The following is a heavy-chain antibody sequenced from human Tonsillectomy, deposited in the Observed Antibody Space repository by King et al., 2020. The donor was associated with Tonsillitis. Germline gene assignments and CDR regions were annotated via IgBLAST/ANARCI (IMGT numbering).Heavy chain of an antibody. CDR1: GFTFRSYD. CDR2: IGTAGDT. V-gene: IGHV3-13*01. D-gene: IGHD3-3*01. J-gene: IGHJ6*01. CDR3: ARGGLGVGDVWSCYYHWSLDGMDF. Sequence: VQLVESGGGLVQPGGSLRLSCAASGFTFRSYDMHWVRQATGKGLEWVSGIGTAGDTYYPGSVKGRFTISRENAKNSLYLQMNSLRAGDTAVYYCARGGLGVGDVWSCYYHWSLDGMDFWGQGATVTVAS.